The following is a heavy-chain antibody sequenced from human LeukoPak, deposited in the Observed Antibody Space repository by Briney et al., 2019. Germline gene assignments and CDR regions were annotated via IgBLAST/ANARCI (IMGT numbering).Heavy chain of an antibody. J-gene: IGHJ6*03. CDR1: GWSFSGYY. V-gene: IGHV4-34*01. D-gene: IGHD3-16*01. CDR2: INHSGST. Sequence: PSETLSLTCAVYGWSFSGYYWSWIRQPPGKGLEWIGEINHSGSTNYNPSLKSRVTISVDTSKNQFSLKLSSVTAADTAVYYCARVVRWAYYYYYYMDVWGKGTTVTVSS. CDR3: ARVVRWAYYYYYYMDV.